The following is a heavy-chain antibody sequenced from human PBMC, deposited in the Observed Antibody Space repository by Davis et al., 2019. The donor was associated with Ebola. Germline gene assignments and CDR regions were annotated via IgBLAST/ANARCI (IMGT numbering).Heavy chain of an antibody. CDR1: EFTFRSYW. V-gene: IGHV3-74*01. CDR3: ARWNMEAP. D-gene: IGHD2/OR15-2a*01. CDR2: INTDGSTT. J-gene: IGHJ1*01. Sequence: GESLKISCAASEFTFRSYWMHWVRQAPGRGLVWVSRINTDGSTTSYADSVKGRFTISRDNAKNTLYLQMNSLRVEDTGVYYCARWNMEAPWGQGIQVTVSS.